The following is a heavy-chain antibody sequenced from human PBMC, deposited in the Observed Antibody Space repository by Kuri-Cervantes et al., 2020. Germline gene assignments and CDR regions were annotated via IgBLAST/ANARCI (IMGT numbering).Heavy chain of an antibody. V-gene: IGHV3-74*01. J-gene: IGHJ4*02. D-gene: IGHD3-3*01. CDR3: ARVFGTIFEPFFDY. CDR1: GFTFSSYA. Sequence: GESLKISCAASGFTFSSYAMYWVRQAPGKGLVWVSRIAPNGRSTSYADSVKGRFTISRDNAKNTLYLQMNSLRAEDTAVYYCARVFGTIFEPFFDYWGQGTLVTVSS. CDR2: IAPNGRST.